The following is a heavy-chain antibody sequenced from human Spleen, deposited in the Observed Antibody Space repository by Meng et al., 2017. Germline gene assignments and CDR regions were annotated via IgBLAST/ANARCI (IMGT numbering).Heavy chain of an antibody. CDR2: IRSKTDTYAT. V-gene: IGHV3-73*01. Sequence: GGSLRLSCVVSGFTFSGSDVHWVRQASGKGLEWVGRIRSKTDTYATAFAASVKGRFTISRDDSKNTAYLQLNSLKTEDMAVYYCTVFSRGHIWGQGTMVTVSS. J-gene: IGHJ3*02. CDR3: TVFSRGHI. CDR1: GFTFSGSD. D-gene: IGHD3-3*02.